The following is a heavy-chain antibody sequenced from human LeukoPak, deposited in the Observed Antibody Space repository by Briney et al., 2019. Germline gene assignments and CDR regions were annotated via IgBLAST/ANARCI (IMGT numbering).Heavy chain of an antibody. V-gene: IGHV3-21*01. D-gene: IGHD3-10*01. CDR2: INSNSRYI. CDR1: GFTFSTYS. CDR3: ARGPAGSGSYYDY. J-gene: IGHJ4*02. Sequence: GGSLRLSCAASGFTFSTYSMNWGRQAPGKGLEWVSYINSNSRYIYYADSVKGRFTISRDNAKNSLYLQMNSLRTEDAAVYYCARGPAGSGSYYDYWSQGTLVTLSS.